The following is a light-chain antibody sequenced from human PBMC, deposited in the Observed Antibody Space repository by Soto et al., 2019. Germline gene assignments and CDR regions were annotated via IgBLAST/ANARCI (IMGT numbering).Light chain of an antibody. Sequence: QSVLTQPPSVSGAPGQRVTISCTGSSSNIGAGYDVHWYQQLPGTAPKLLIYGNSNRPSGVPDRFSGSKSGTSASLAITGLQAEDEAEDYCQSYASSLSGSVVFGGGTKLTVL. CDR1: SSNIGAGYD. J-gene: IGLJ2*01. V-gene: IGLV1-40*01. CDR2: GNS. CDR3: QSYASSLSGSVV.